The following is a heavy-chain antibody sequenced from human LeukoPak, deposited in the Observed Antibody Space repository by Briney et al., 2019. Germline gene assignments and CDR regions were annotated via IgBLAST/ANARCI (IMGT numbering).Heavy chain of an antibody. CDR3: AKDGDCSGGSCYDY. D-gene: IGHD2-15*01. CDR1: GGTFSSYA. V-gene: IGHV1-69*05. Sequence: ASVKVSCKASGGTFSSYAISWVRQAPGQGLEWMGGIIPIFGTANYAQKFQGRVTITTDESTSTAYMELSSLRSEDTAVYYCAKDGDCSGGSCYDYWGQGTLVTVSS. J-gene: IGHJ4*02. CDR2: IIPIFGTA.